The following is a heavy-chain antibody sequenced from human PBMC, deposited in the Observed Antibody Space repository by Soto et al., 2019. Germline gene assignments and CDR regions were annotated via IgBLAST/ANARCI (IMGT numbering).Heavy chain of an antibody. Sequence: QVQLQQWGAGLLKPSETLSLTCAVYGGSFSGYYWSWIRQPPGKGLEWIGEINHSGSTNYNPSLKSRVTSSVDTSKNQFTLKLSSGTAADTAVYYCARERPMDGSGSLQRMYYFDYWGQGTLVTVSS. D-gene: IGHD3-10*01. CDR3: ARERPMDGSGSLQRMYYFDY. J-gene: IGHJ4*02. CDR2: INHSGST. V-gene: IGHV4-34*01. CDR1: GGSFSGYY.